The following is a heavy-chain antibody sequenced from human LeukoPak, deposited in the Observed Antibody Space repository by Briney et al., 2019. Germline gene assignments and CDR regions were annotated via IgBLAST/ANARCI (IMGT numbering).Heavy chain of an antibody. CDR3: AGEWGRIAVAGGPGY. Sequence: LSGGSLRLSCEVSGFIFSNYGMHWVRQAPGKGLEWVALIWYDGRTKFHADSVRGRFTISRDNSANTLYLQMSSLRVEDTAVYYCAGEWGRIAVAGGPGYWGQGALVTVSS. D-gene: IGHD6-19*01. CDR1: GFIFSNYG. J-gene: IGHJ4*02. V-gene: IGHV3-33*01. CDR2: IWYDGRTK.